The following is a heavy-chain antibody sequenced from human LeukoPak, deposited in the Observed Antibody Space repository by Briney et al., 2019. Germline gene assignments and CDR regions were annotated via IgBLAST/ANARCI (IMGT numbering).Heavy chain of an antibody. V-gene: IGHV4-61*02. CDR1: GGSISSGDYY. J-gene: IGHJ4*02. Sequence: SETLSLTYTVSGGSISSGDYYWSWIRQPPGKGLEWIGRIYTSGSTNYNPSLKSRVTISVDTSKNQFSLKLSSVTAADTAVYYCARGADSSGYYSGYYFDYWGQGTLVTVSS. D-gene: IGHD3-22*01. CDR2: IYTSGST. CDR3: ARGADSSGYYSGYYFDY.